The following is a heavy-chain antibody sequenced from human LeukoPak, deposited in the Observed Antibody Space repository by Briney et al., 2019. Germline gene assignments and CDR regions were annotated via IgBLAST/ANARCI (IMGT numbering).Heavy chain of an antibody. Sequence: PSETLSLTCAVYGGSFSGYYWSWIRQPPGKEWKWFGEVNHSESTNYNPSLKRRVTISVDTATNQFYLKLSSVRAAGTAGYYCARRDIGGVRGVIFGLPNYYGMDVWGQGTTVTVSS. CDR3: ARRDIGGVRGVIFGLPNYYGMDV. CDR1: GGSFSGYY. V-gene: IGHV4-34*01. D-gene: IGHD3-10*01. J-gene: IGHJ6*02. CDR2: VNHSEST.